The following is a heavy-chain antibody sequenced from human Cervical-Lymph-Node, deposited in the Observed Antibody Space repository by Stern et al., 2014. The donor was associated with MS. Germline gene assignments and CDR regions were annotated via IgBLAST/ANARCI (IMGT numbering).Heavy chain of an antibody. D-gene: IGHD4-23*01. CDR3: AREGGNTAEYFQH. CDR2: IWYDGSNR. Sequence: VQLVQSGGGVVQPGRSLRLSCAASGFTFSSSGMHWVRQAPGKGLEWLAIIWYDGSNRYYADSVKCRFTISRDNSKNTLYLQMNSLRAEDTAVYYCAREGGNTAEYFQHWGQGTLVTVSS. J-gene: IGHJ1*01. CDR1: GFTFSSSG. V-gene: IGHV3-33*01.